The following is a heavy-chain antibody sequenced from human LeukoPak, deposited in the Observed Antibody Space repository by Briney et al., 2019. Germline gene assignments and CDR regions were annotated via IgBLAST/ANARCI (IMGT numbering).Heavy chain of an antibody. D-gene: IGHD2-21*02. J-gene: IGHJ2*01. V-gene: IGHV3-23*01. CDR2: IRGSGGRT. Sequence: PGGSLRLSCAASGFTFSNYAMSWVRQAPGEGLEWVSAIRGSGGRTYYADSVKGRFTISRDNSKNTLYLQMNSLRAEDTAVYYCAKATAILVRYFDLWGRGTLVSVSS. CDR1: GFTFSNYA. CDR3: AKATAILVRYFDL.